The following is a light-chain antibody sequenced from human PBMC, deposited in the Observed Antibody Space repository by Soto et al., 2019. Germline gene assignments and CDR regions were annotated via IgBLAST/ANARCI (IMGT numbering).Light chain of an antibody. CDR3: QQRSNWVWT. CDR1: QRVSTY. V-gene: IGKV3-11*01. J-gene: IGKJ1*01. Sequence: EYVLTQSPATLSLSPGERATLSCRASQRVSTYLAWYQQKPGQAPRLLIYDSSNRATGVPDRFSGSGSGTAFTLTISSLEPEDFAVYYCQQRSNWVWTFGQGTKLEIK. CDR2: DSS.